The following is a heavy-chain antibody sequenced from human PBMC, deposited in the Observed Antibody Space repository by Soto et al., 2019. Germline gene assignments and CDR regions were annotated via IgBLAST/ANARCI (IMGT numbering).Heavy chain of an antibody. D-gene: IGHD3-3*01. J-gene: IGHJ6*02. V-gene: IGHV1-69*13. Sequence: SVKVSCKASGGTFSSYAISWVRQAPGQGLEWMGGIIPIFGTANYAQKFQGRVTITADESTSTAYMELSSLRSEDTAVYYCARGRKFYDFWSGYYVGGDYYGMDVWGQGTTVTVSS. CDR2: IIPIFGTA. CDR1: GGTFSSYA. CDR3: ARGRKFYDFWSGYYVGGDYYGMDV.